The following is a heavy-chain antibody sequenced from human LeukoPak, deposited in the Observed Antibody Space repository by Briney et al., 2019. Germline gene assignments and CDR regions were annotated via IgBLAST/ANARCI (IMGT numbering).Heavy chain of an antibody. J-gene: IGHJ6*02. V-gene: IGHV4-31*03. CDR1: GGSISSGGYY. D-gene: IGHD3-10*01. CDR3: ARDVVRAYYYYGMDV. CDR2: IYYSGST. Sequence: SETLSLTCTVSGGSISSGGYYWSWIRQHPGKGLEWIGYIYYSGSTYYNPSLKSRVTISVDTSKNQFSLKLSSVTAADTAVYYCARDVVRAYYYYGMDVWGQGTTVTVSS.